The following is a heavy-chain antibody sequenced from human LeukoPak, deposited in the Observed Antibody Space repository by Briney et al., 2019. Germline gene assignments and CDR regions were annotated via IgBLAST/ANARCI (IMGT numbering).Heavy chain of an antibody. CDR2: ISAYNGNT. Sequence: ASVKVSCKASGYTFTSYGISWVRQAPGQGLEWMGWISAYNGNTNYAQKLQGRVTMTTDTSTSTAYMELRSLRSDDTAVYYCARGAPRRIAVAGTEYFDLWGRGTLVTVSS. V-gene: IGHV1-18*01. CDR1: GYTFTSYG. D-gene: IGHD6-19*01. J-gene: IGHJ2*01. CDR3: ARGAPRRIAVAGTEYFDL.